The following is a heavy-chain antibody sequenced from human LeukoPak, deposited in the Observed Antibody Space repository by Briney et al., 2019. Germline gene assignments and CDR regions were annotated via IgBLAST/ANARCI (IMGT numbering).Heavy chain of an antibody. CDR2: ISDSGGST. CDR1: GFSFRSYA. D-gene: IGHD2-2*01. Sequence: GGSLRLSCAASGFSFRSYAMSWVRQAPGKGLEWVSAISDSGGSTYYADSVKGQFTISRDNSKSTLYLRMNSLRAEDTAVYYCVKEMGSSSSWVCDYWGQGTLVTVSS. V-gene: IGHV3-23*01. CDR3: VKEMGSSSSWVCDY. J-gene: IGHJ4*02.